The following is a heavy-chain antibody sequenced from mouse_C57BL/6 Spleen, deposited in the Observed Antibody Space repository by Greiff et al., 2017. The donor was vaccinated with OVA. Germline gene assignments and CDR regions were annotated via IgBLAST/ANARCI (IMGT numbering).Heavy chain of an antibody. CDR2: IYPSDSET. V-gene: IGHV1-61*01. CDR1: GYTFTSYW. Sequence: QVQLQQPGAELVRPGSSVKLSCKASGYTFTSYWMDWVKQRPGQGLEWIGNIYPSDSETHYNQKFKEKATLTVDKSSSTAYMQLSSLTSEDSAVYYCAREDGYYEGTWFAYWGQGTLVTVSA. CDR3: AREDGYYEGTWFAY. D-gene: IGHD2-3*01. J-gene: IGHJ3*01.